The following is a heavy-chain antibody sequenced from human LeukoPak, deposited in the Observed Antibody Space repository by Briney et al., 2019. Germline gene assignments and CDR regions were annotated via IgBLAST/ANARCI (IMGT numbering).Heavy chain of an antibody. Sequence: GASVTVSCKASGGTVSSYAISWGRQAPGQGLEWMGGRIPIFGTANYAQEFQGRVTITTDESTSTAYMELSSLRSEDTAVYYCARSGDSGDGYNSDFDYWGQGTLVTVSS. D-gene: IGHD5-24*01. J-gene: IGHJ4*02. CDR3: ARSGDSGDGYNSDFDY. CDR1: GGTVSSYA. CDR2: RIPIFGTA. V-gene: IGHV1-69*05.